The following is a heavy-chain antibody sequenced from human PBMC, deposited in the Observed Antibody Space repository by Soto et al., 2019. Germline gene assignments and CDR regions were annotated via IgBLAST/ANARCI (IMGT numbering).Heavy chain of an antibody. Sequence: QVQMQESGPGLVQPSGTLSLTYTVSGGSISSDHFWTWIRQSPGKGLEWIGEIHRSGVTNYNPSLKRRLTISMDKSKNQSPLMLNSVTAAVRAVFYCASALLTSSMSRAFEYWGQGSLVTVSS. V-gene: IGHV4-4*02. CDR3: ASALLTSSMSRAFEY. D-gene: IGHD3-9*01. J-gene: IGHJ4*02. CDR2: IHRSGVT. CDR1: GGSISSDHF.